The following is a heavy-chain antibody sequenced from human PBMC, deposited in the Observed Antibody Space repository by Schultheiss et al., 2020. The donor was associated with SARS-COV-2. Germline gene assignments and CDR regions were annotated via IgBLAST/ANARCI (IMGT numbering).Heavy chain of an antibody. Sequence: GGSLRLSCAASGFTFSSYAMSWVRQAPGKGLEWVAGVSWNSGHIDYADSVKGRFTISRDNSKNTLYLQMNSLRAEDTAVYYCARVDYWGQGTLVTVSS. CDR1: GFTFSSYA. V-gene: IGHV3-23*01. J-gene: IGHJ4*02. CDR2: VSWNSGHI. CDR3: ARVDY.